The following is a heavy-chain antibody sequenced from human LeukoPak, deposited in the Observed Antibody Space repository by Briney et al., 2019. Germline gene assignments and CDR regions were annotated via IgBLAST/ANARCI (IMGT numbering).Heavy chain of an antibody. J-gene: IGHJ6*02. Sequence: GESLKISCKGSGYSFTSYWIGWVRQMPGKGLEWMGIIYPGDSDTRYSPSFQGQVTISADKSISTAYLQWSSLKASDTAMYYCARVGLRRGYGMDVWGQGATVTVSS. D-gene: IGHD1-26*01. CDR1: GYSFTSYW. CDR3: ARVGLRRGYGMDV. CDR2: IYPGDSDT. V-gene: IGHV5-51*01.